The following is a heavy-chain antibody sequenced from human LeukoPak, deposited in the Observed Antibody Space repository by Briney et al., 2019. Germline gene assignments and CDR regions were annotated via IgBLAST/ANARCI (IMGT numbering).Heavy chain of an antibody. CDR3: ARDYYDSSGYYSDY. D-gene: IGHD3-22*01. V-gene: IGHV4-34*01. CDR1: GGSFSGYY. CDR2: INHSGST. Sequence: SETLSLTCAVYGGSFSGYYWSWIRQPPGKGLEWIGEINHSGSTNYNPSLKSRVTISVDTSKNQFSLKLSSVTAADTAVYYCARDYYDSSGYYSDYWGQGTLVTVSS. J-gene: IGHJ4*02.